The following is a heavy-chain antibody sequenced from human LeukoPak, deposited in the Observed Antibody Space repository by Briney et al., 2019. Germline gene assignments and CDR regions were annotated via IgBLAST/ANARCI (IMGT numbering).Heavy chain of an antibody. J-gene: IGHJ6*02. Sequence: PSETLSLTCAVYGGSFSGYYWSWIRQPPGKGLEWIGEINHSGSTNYNPSLKSRVTISVDTSKNQFSLKLSSVTAADTAVYYCARVGSLSGITIFGVDLTYGMDVWGQGTTVTVSS. D-gene: IGHD3-3*01. V-gene: IGHV4-34*01. CDR3: ARVGSLSGITIFGVDLTYGMDV. CDR2: INHSGST. CDR1: GGSFSGYY.